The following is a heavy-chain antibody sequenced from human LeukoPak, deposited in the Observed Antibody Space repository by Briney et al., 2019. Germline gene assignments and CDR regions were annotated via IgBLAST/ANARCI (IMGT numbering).Heavy chain of an antibody. Sequence: PGGSLRLSCAASGFTFSSYSMSWVRQAPGKGLEWVSSISSSSSYIYYADSVKGRFTISRDNAKNSLYLQMNSLRAEDTAVYYCARDGGDGYKGWAFDIWGQGTMVTVSS. CDR2: ISSSSSYI. D-gene: IGHD5-24*01. J-gene: IGHJ3*02. CDR3: ARDGGDGYKGWAFDI. CDR1: GFTFSSYS. V-gene: IGHV3-21*01.